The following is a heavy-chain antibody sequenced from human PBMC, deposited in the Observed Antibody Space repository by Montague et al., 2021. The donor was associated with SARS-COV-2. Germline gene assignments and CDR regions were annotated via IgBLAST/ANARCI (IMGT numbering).Heavy chain of an antibody. J-gene: IGHJ4*02. CDR3: ARSGDAGTTVNYHY. D-gene: IGHD4-11*01. CDR2: ISYTGST. CDR1: GGSISTIVNF. Sequence: SETLSLTCTFSGGSISTIVNFWGWIRQPPGKGLEWIGSISYTGSTYHNPSLKSRVTMSVDTSKNQFSLKLNSVTAADTAMYYCARSGDAGTTVNYHYWGQGTLVTVSS. V-gene: IGHV4-39*07.